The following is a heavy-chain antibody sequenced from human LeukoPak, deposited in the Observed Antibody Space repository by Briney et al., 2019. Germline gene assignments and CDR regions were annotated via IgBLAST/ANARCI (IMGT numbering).Heavy chain of an antibody. D-gene: IGHD4-23*01. CDR3: AKNHLPTHDYGSINFDY. CDR2: INPNSGGT. CDR1: GYTFTGYY. Sequence: GAPVKVSCKASGYTFTGYYMHWVRHAPGQGLELMGWINPNSGGTNYAQKFQGRVTMTRDTSISTAYMELSRLRSDDTAVYYCAKNHLPTHDYGSINFDYWGQGTLVTVSS. V-gene: IGHV1-2*02. J-gene: IGHJ4*02.